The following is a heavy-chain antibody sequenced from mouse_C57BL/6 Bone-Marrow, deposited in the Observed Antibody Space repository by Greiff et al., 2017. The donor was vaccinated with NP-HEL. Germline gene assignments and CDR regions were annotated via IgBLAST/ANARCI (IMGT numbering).Heavy chain of an antibody. CDR1: GYTFTDYN. V-gene: IGHV1-18*01. J-gene: IGHJ4*01. CDR2: INPNNGGT. Sequence: VQLKESGPELVKPGASVKIPCKASGYTFTDYNMDWVKQSHGKSLEWIGDINPNNGGTIYNQKFKGKATLTVDKSSSTAYMELRSLSSEDTAVYYCARYYAMDYWGQGTSVTVSS. CDR3: ARYYAMDY.